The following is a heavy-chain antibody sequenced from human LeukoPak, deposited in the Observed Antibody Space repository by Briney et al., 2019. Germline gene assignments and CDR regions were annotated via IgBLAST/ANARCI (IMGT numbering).Heavy chain of an antibody. Sequence: PGGSLRLSCAASGSTFSSYWMSWVRQAPGKGLEWVANIKQDGSEKYYVDSVKGRFTISRDNAKNSLYLQMNSLRAEDTAVYYCARDDTWDPTDYWGQGTLVTASS. CDR1: GSTFSSYW. CDR2: IKQDGSEK. CDR3: ARDDTWDPTDY. J-gene: IGHJ4*02. D-gene: IGHD1-26*01. V-gene: IGHV3-7*01.